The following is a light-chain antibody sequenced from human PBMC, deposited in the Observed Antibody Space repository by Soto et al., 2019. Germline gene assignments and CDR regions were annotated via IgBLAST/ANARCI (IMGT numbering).Light chain of an antibody. V-gene: IGKV3-11*01. J-gene: IGKJ4*01. CDR2: DAS. CDR1: QSVSNY. Sequence: EIVLTQSPATLSLSPGERATLSCRASQSVSNYLAWYQQKPGQAPRLLIYDASNRATGIPAMFSGSGSGTDFTLTISSLEPEDFTVYYCQQRSNWPRLTFGGGTKVEIK. CDR3: QQRSNWPRLT.